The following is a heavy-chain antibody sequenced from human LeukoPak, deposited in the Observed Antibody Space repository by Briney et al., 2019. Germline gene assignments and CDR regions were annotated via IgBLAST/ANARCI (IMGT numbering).Heavy chain of an antibody. CDR2: IIPIIGTA. CDR1: GYTFTSYG. J-gene: IGHJ5*02. V-gene: IGHV1-69*06. CDR3: ARDYLEYGDYGHGT. D-gene: IGHD4-17*01. Sequence: SVKVSCKASGYTFTSYGISWVRQAPGQGLEWMGGIIPIIGTANNAQKFQGRVTITADKSTSTAYMELSSLRSEDTAVYYCARDYLEYGDYGHGTWGQGTLVTVSS.